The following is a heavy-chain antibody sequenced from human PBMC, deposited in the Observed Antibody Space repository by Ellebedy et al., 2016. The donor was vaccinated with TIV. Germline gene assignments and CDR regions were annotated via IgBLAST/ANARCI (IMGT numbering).Heavy chain of an antibody. D-gene: IGHD7-27*01. CDR1: GFTVSNNY. CDR3: AREQLGRTAGWFDL. Sequence: GESLKISCAASGFTVSNNYMSWVRQAPGEGLEWVSIIHRGGSNYYADSVKGRITISRDNSKNTLYLQMNSLRVEDTAVYYCAREQLGRTAGWFDLWGQGTLVTVSS. V-gene: IGHV3-53*01. J-gene: IGHJ5*02. CDR2: IHRGGSN.